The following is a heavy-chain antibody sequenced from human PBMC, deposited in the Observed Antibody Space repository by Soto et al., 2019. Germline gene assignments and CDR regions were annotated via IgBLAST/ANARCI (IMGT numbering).Heavy chain of an antibody. CDR1: GFTFSSYS. Sequence: EVQLLESGGGLVQPGGSLRLSCAASGFTFSSYSMNWVRQAPGKGLEWVSYISSSSSTIYYADSVKGRFTISRDNAKNSLYLQMNSLRDEDTAVYYCARGVSPSPATDDAFDIWGQGTMVTVSS. CDR2: ISSSSSTI. CDR3: ARGVSPSPATDDAFDI. D-gene: IGHD3-16*01. J-gene: IGHJ3*02. V-gene: IGHV3-48*02.